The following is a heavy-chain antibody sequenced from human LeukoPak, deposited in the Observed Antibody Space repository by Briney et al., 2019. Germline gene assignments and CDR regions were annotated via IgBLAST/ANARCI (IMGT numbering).Heavy chain of an antibody. CDR1: GFTFSSYA. V-gene: IGHV3-64*01. J-gene: IGHJ4*02. CDR3: ARDGKPVSAAMATPVDY. Sequence: GGSLRLSCAASGFTFSSYAMHWVRQAPGKGLEYVSAISSNGGSTYYANFVKGRFTISRDNAKNSLYLQMNSLRAEDTAVYYCARDGKPVSAAMATPVDYWGQGTLVTVSS. D-gene: IGHD5-18*01. CDR2: ISSNGGST.